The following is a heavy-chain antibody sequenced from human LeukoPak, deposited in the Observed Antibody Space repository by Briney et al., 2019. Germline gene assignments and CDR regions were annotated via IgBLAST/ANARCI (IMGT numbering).Heavy chain of an antibody. D-gene: IGHD1-26*01. CDR2: IIPIFGTA. V-gene: IGHV1-69*13. Sequence: SVHVSCKASGGTFSSYAISWVRQAPGQGLEWMGGIIPIFGTANYAQKFQGRVTITADESTSTAYMELSSLRSEDTAVYYCARPGNSGSSLYYFDYWGQGTLVTVSS. CDR1: GGTFSSYA. J-gene: IGHJ4*02. CDR3: ARPGNSGSSLYYFDY.